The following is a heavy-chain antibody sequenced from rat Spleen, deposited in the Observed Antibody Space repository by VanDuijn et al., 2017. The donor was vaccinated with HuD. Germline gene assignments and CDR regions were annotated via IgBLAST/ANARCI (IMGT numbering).Heavy chain of an antibody. V-gene: IGHV7-7*01. Sequence: EVKLLESGGGLVQPGGSLRLSCAASGFTFTDFYMSWIRQPPGKAPEWLGFIRHKTNGYTTEYNPSVKGRFAISRDNTQNILYLQMNTLRAEDTAIYYCARTDYWGQGVMVTVSS. J-gene: IGHJ2*01. D-gene: IGHD1-11*01. CDR2: IRHKTNGYTT. CDR3: ARTDY. CDR1: GFTFTDFY.